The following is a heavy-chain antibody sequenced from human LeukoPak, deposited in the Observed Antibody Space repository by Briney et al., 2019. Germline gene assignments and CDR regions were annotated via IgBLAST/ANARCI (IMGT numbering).Heavy chain of an antibody. CDR3: ARGNWNPDAFDI. Sequence: PGGSLRLSCAASGFTFSSYSMNWVRQAPGKGLEWVAVIWYDGSNKYYADSVKGRFTISRDNSKNTLYLQMNSLRAEDTAVYYCARGNWNPDAFDIWGQGTMVTVSS. J-gene: IGHJ3*02. CDR2: IWYDGSNK. D-gene: IGHD1-1*01. CDR1: GFTFSSYS. V-gene: IGHV3-33*08.